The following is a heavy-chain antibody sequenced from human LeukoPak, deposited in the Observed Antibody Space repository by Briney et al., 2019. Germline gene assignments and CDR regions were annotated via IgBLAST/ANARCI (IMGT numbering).Heavy chain of an antibody. D-gene: IGHD3-22*01. CDR1: GFTFSSFA. J-gene: IGHJ4*02. Sequence: GGSLRLSRAASGFTFSSFAMHWVRQAPGKGLEWVAVISYDGSNKYYADSVKGRFTISRDNSKNTLYLQMNSLRAEDTAVYYCARDWTAYDSSGLLDYWGQGTLVTVSS. CDR3: ARDWTAYDSSGLLDY. CDR2: ISYDGSNK. V-gene: IGHV3-30*04.